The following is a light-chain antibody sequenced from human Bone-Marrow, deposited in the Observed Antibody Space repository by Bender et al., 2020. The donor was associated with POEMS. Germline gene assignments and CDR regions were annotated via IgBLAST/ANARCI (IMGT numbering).Light chain of an antibody. J-gene: IGLJ1*01. V-gene: IGLV2-23*02. CDR1: RSDVGGYNY. Sequence: QSALTQPASVSGSLGQSVTISCTGTRSDVGGYNYVSWFQQYPGTAPKLIIYAVTERPSGVSNRFSGSKSGNTASLTISGLQAEDEADFYCCSYAGSSSYVFGTGTKVTVL. CDR2: AVT. CDR3: CSYAGSSSYV.